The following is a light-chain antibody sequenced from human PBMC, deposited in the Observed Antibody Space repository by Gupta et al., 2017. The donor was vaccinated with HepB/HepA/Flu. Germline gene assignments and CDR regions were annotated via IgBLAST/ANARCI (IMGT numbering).Light chain of an antibody. CDR2: AAA. Sequence: DIQMTQSPSSVSASVGDRVTITCRASQGISSWLAWYQQEPGRAPKLLIYAAASLQSGVPSRFSGSGSGTDVTRTISSLQMEDCATDLGQQDYRLPLTCGGGTXVEIK. CDR1: QGISSW. J-gene: IGKJ4*01. V-gene: IGKV1-12*01. CDR3: QQDYRLPLT.